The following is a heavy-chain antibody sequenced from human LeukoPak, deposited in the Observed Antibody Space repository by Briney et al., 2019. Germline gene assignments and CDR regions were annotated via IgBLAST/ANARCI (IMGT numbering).Heavy chain of an antibody. D-gene: IGHD3-9*01. J-gene: IGHJ3*02. V-gene: IGHV4-61*02. CDR1: GVTISRGNNY. CDR3: ARHFRGTYYDILTGILDAFDI. CDR2: IYTTGST. Sequence: SETLSLTCSVSGVTISRGNNYWTWIRQPAGKGLEWIGRIYTTGSTNYNPSLQSRVTISMDTSKNQFSLKLSSVTAADTAVYYCARHFRGTYYDILTGILDAFDIWGQGTMVTVSS.